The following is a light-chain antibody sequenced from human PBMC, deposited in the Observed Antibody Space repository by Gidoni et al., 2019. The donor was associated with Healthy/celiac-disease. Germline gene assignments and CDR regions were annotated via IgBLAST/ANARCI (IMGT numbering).Light chain of an antibody. CDR3: QAWDSSTVV. Sequence: SYELTQPPSVSVSPGQTASITCSGDKLGDKYACWYQQKPGQSPVLVSYQDSKRPSGIPARFSGSNSGNTATLTISGTQAMEEADYYCQAWDSSTVVFGGGTKLTVL. CDR1: KLGDKY. V-gene: IGLV3-1*01. J-gene: IGLJ2*01. CDR2: QDS.